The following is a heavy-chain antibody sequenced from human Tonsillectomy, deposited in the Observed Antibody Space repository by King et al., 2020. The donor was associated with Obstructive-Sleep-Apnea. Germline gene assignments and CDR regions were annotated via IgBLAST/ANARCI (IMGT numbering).Heavy chain of an antibody. CDR3: ARHERLFDY. CDR1: VFTFSSYG. D-gene: IGHD4-11*01. Sequence: QVQLVESGGGVVQPGRSLRLSCAASVFTFSSYGMHWVRQAPGKGLEWVAVIWYDGSNKYYADSVKGRFTISRDNSKNTLYLQMNSLRAEDTAVYYCARHERLFDYWGQGTLVTVSS. CDR2: IWYDGSNK. J-gene: IGHJ4*02. V-gene: IGHV3-33*01.